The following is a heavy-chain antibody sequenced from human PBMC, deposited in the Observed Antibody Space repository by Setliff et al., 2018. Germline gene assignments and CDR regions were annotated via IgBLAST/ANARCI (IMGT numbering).Heavy chain of an antibody. CDR2: IHYRGTT. J-gene: IGHJ6*03. CDR3: ARMSGFLYMDV. CDR1: GDSITSGTYY. V-gene: IGHV4-39*01. D-gene: IGHD3-3*01. Sequence: SETLSLTCTVAGDSITSGTYYWGWIRQPPGKGLEWIGRIHYRGTTYSNVSLASRLTISVDTSKSQFFLKLNSVTAADTAVYYCARMSGFLYMDVWGKGTPVTVSS.